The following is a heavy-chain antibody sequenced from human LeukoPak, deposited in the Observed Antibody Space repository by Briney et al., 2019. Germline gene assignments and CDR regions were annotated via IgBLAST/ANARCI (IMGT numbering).Heavy chain of an antibody. J-gene: IGHJ4*02. CDR3: ASGKAVAGPYYFDY. CDR2: ILPIFGTA. V-gene: IGHV1-69*13. CDR1: GGSFSSHA. D-gene: IGHD6-19*01. Sequence: SVKVSCKASGGSFSSHAISWVRQAPGQGLEWMGGILPIFGTANYAQKFQGRVTITADESTSTAYMELSSLRSEDAAVYYCASGKAVAGPYYFDYWGQGTLVTVSS.